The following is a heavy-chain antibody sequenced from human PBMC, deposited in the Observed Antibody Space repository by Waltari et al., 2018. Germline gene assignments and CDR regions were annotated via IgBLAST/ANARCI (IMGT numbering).Heavy chain of an antibody. CDR3: ARSHSSSIFGVVTQNYYYYGMDV. V-gene: IGHV1-2*02. CDR1: GYTFTGYY. CDR2: INPNSGGT. J-gene: IGHJ6*02. D-gene: IGHD3-3*01. Sequence: QVQLVQSGAEVKKPGASVKVSCKASGYTFTGYYMHWVRQAPGHGLEWMGWINPNSGGTNYAQKFQGRVTMTRDTSISTAYMELSRLRSDDTAVYYCARSHSSSIFGVVTQNYYYYGMDVWGQGTTVTVSS.